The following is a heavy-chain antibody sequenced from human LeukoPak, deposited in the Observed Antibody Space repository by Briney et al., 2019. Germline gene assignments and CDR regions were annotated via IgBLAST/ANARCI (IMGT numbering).Heavy chain of an antibody. CDR2: TYYRSKWHN. J-gene: IGHJ4*02. CDR3: AGTTDYSSFLAF. D-gene: IGHD4-11*01. V-gene: IGHV6-1*01. CDR1: GDIVSSSSAV. Sequence: SQTLSLTCAVSGDIVSSSSAVWNWIRQSPSRGLEWLGRTYYRSKWHNEYAESVKSRISITSDTSKNQFSLQLNSVTPEDTAEYFCAGTTDYSSFLAFWGQGTLVTVSS.